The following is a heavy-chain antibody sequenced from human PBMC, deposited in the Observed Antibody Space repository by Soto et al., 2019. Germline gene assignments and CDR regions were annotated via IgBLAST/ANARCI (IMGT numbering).Heavy chain of an antibody. D-gene: IGHD5-18*01. V-gene: IGHV4-30-4*01. CDR1: GGSISSGYYY. Sequence: SETLSLTCTVSGGSISSGYYYWSWIRQPPGKGLEWIGYIYYSGSTYYNPSLKSRVTISVDTSKNQFSLKLSSVTAADTAVYYCARAPLLKYTYGLRGAFDIWGQGTMVTVSS. J-gene: IGHJ3*02. CDR3: ARAPLLKYTYGLRGAFDI. CDR2: IYYSGST.